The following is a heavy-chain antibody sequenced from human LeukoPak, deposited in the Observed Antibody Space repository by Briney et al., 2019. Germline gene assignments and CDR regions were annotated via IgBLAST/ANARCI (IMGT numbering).Heavy chain of an antibody. CDR2: INAGNGNT. D-gene: IGHD2-2*01. V-gene: IGHV1-3*01. CDR3: ARSYCSSTSCYLYFQH. CDR1: GYTFTSYA. Sequence: ASVKVSCKASGYTFTSYAMHWVRQAPGQRLEWMGWINAGNGNTKYSQKFQGRVTITRDISASTAYMELSSLRSEDTAVYYCARSYCSSTSCYLYFQHWGQGTLVTVSS. J-gene: IGHJ1*01.